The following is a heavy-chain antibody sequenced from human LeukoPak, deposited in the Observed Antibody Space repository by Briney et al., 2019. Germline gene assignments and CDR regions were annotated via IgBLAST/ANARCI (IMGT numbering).Heavy chain of an antibody. J-gene: IGHJ4*02. CDR1: GGSISSYY. V-gene: IGHV4-34*01. CDR2: INHSGST. CDR3: ARARAGIAARPFDY. D-gene: IGHD6-6*01. Sequence: SETLSLTCTVSGGSISSYYWSWLRQPPGKGLEWIGEINHSGSTNYNPSLKSRVTISVDTSKNQFSLKLSSVTAADTAVYYCARARAGIAARPFDYWGQGTLVTVSS.